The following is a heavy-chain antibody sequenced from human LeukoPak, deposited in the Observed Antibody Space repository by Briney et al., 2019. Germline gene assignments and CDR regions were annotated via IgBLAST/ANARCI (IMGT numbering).Heavy chain of an antibody. CDR2: ITSDGSDT. Sequence: GGSMRPSCAASGLTFRNYWMHWVRPAPGKGLMWLSRITSDGSDTIYADSGKGRFTISRDNAKNTVYLQMNSLSAEDTAVYYWATGGEQYYDYWGQGTLVTVSS. CDR3: ATGGEQYYDY. J-gene: IGHJ4*02. D-gene: IGHD1/OR15-1a*01. V-gene: IGHV3-74*01. CDR1: GLTFRNYW.